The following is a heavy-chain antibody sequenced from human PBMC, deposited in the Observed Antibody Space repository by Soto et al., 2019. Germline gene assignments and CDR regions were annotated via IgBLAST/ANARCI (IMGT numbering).Heavy chain of an antibody. J-gene: IGHJ4*02. Sequence: QVQLVQSGAEVKKPGASVKVSCKASGYTFTSYGISWVRQAPGQGLEWMGWISAYNGNTNYAQKLQGRVTMTTDTSTSTAYMGLRSLRSDDTAGYYCAREPSTYYDFWSGYYTGRGFDYWGQGTLVTVSS. V-gene: IGHV1-18*01. CDR2: ISAYNGNT. CDR1: GYTFTSYG. CDR3: AREPSTYYDFWSGYYTGRGFDY. D-gene: IGHD3-3*01.